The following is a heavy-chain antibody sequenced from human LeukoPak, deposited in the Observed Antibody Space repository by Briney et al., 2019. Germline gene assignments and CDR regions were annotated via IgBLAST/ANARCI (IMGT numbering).Heavy chain of an antibody. CDR3: ARGPVLWFGELAYAFDI. V-gene: IGHV1-18*01. CDR2: ISAYNGNT. CDR1: GYTFTSYG. D-gene: IGHD3-10*01. Sequence: ASVKVSCKASGYTFTSYGISWVRQAPGQGLEWMGWISAYNGNTNYAQKLQGRVTMTTDTSTSTAYMELRSLRSDDTAVYYCARGPVLWFGELAYAFDIWGRGTMVTVSS. J-gene: IGHJ3*02.